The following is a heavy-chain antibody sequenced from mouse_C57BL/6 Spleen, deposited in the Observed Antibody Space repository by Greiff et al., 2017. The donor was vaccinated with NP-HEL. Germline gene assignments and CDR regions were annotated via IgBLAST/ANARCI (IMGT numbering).Heavy chain of an antibody. CDR3: ARGGIYYGTSGAY. J-gene: IGHJ3*01. CDR1: GYTFTGYW. D-gene: IGHD2-1*01. V-gene: IGHV1-9*01. Sequence: QVQLQQSGAELMKPGASVKLSCKATGYTFTGYWIEWVKQRPGHGLEWIGEILPGSGSTNYNEKFKGKATFTADPSSNTAYMQLSSLTTEDSAIYYCARGGIYYGTSGAYWGQGTLVTVSA. CDR2: ILPGSGST.